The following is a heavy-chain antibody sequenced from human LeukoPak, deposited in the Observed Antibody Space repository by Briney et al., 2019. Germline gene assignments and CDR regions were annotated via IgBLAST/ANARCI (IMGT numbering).Heavy chain of an antibody. CDR3: AVTVTTVDY. D-gene: IGHD4-17*01. CDR2: ISSDGSNK. V-gene: IGHV3-30*03. J-gene: IGHJ4*02. Sequence: GGSLRLSCAASEFIFRNYGMHWVRQAPGKGLEWVALISSDGSNKYYGDSVKGRFTISRDNAKNSLYLQMNSLRAEDTAVYYCAVTVTTVDYWGQGTLVTVSS. CDR1: EFIFRNYG.